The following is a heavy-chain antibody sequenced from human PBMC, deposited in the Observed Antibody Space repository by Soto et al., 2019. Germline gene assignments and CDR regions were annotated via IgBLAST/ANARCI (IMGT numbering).Heavy chain of an antibody. D-gene: IGHD2-15*01. V-gene: IGHV3-7*01. CDR2: IKEDGSEK. CDR1: GFTFSNYW. J-gene: IGHJ4*02. CDR3: SRDVVVGAKALNY. Sequence: GGSLRLSCAASGFTFSNYWMTWVRQAPGKGLEWVANIKEDGSEKHYVASVKGRFTISRDNAKNSLYLQMNSLRVEDTAVYFCSRDVVVGAKALNYWGQGALVTVSS.